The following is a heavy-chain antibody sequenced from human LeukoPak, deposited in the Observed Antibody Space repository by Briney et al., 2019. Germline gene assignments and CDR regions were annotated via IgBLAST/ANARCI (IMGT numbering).Heavy chain of an antibody. V-gene: IGHV3-74*01. CDR3: ARDRGIAVAGTFDY. Sequence: GGSLRLSCAASGFTFSSYWMHWVRQAPGKGRVWVSRINSDGSSTSYADSVKGRFTISRDNAKNTLYLQMNSLRAEDTAVYYCARDRGIAVAGTFDYWGQGTLVTVSS. CDR1: GFTFSSYW. CDR2: INSDGSST. D-gene: IGHD6-19*01. J-gene: IGHJ4*02.